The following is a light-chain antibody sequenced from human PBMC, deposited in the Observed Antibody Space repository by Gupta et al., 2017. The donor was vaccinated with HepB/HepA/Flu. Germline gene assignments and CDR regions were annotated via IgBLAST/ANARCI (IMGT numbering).Light chain of an antibody. V-gene: IGKV1-9*01. J-gene: IGKJ5*01. CDR3: QQGYSYPIT. CDR2: AAS. Sequence: DIQLTQSPSLLSASVGDRDTITFTARQGISSYLAWYQQKPGKAPKLLIYAASTWQSGVPSSFSGSGSGTEFTLTIISLQPEDFANYYCQQGYSYPITVGQGTQLEIK. CDR1: QGISSY.